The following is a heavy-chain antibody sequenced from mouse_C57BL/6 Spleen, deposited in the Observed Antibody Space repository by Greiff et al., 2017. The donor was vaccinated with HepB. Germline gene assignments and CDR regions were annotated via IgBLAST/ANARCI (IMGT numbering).Heavy chain of an antibody. J-gene: IGHJ2*01. CDR2: ISYDGSN. V-gene: IGHV3-6*01. D-gene: IGHD2-4*01. CDR3: ASEGDYDRGDFDY. CDR1: GYSITSGYY. Sequence: DVQLQESGPGLVKPSQSLSLTCSVTGYSITSGYYWNWIRQFPGNKLEWMGYISYDGSNNYNPSLKNRISITRDTSKNQFFLKLNSVTTEDTATYYCASEGDYDRGDFDYWGQGTTLTVSS.